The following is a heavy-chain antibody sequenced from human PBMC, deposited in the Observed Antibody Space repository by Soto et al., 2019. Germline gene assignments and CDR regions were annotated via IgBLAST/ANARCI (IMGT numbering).Heavy chain of an antibody. CDR1: GGTFSSYA. J-gene: IGHJ6*02. V-gene: IGHV1-69*12. CDR3: AIQGCSGGSCFPPYYYYGMDV. CDR2: IIPIFGTA. D-gene: IGHD2-15*01. Sequence: QVQLVQSGAEVKKPGSSVKVSCKASGGTFSSYAISWVRQAPGQGLEWMGGIIPIFGTANHAQKFQGRVTITDAESTNTAYMELSSLRSEDTAVYYCAIQGCSGGSCFPPYYYYGMDVWGQGTTVIVSS.